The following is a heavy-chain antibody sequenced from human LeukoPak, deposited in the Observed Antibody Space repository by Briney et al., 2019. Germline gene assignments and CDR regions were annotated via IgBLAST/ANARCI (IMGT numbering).Heavy chain of an antibody. CDR3: ARGRGSWYAY. CDR1: GWSSSGYY. Sequence: PSETLSLTCAVYGWSSSGYYWSWIRQPPGKGLEWIGEMNHSGSTNYNPSLKSRVTISVDPSKNQSSMKVNSMLAADTAVYYCARGRGSWYAYWGQGTLVTVSS. J-gene: IGHJ4*02. V-gene: IGHV4-34*01. D-gene: IGHD6-13*01. CDR2: MNHSGST.